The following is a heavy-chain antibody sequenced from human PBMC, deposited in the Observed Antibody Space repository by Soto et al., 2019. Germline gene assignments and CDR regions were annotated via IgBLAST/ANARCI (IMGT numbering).Heavy chain of an antibody. CDR2: VSYDGDCQ. D-gene: IGHD4-17*01. CDR1: RFRFSSYG. Sequence: QEQLVESGGGVVQPGRSLRLSCAAARFRFSSYGMHWVRQAPGKGLEWMAVVSYDGDCQNYADSVKGRFTISRDNSKNTLYLQMDSLRPEDTAVYYCAKGTTVTPWRYLDLWGPGTLVTVSS. CDR3: AKGTTVTPWRYLDL. V-gene: IGHV3-30*18. J-gene: IGHJ2*01.